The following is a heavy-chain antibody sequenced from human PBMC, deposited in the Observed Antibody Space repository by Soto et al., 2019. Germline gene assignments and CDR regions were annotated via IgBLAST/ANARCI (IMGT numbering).Heavy chain of an antibody. D-gene: IGHD6-19*01. CDR2: IYPGGVNI. J-gene: IGHJ4*02. Sequence: ASVKVSCKAIGYSFTSHYMHWVRQAPGQGLEWMGTIYPGGVNIGYAQKFKGRVTMTKDTSTSTVYMELNSLRGEDTAVYYCARDRGAVVGQFFDYWGQGTLVTVSS. CDR3: ARDRGAVVGQFFDY. CDR1: GYSFTSHY. V-gene: IGHV1-46*01.